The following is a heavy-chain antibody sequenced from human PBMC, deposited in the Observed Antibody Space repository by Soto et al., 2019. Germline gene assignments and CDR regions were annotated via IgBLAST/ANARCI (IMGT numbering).Heavy chain of an antibody. V-gene: IGHV4-4*07. CDR3: VASLAASGLNWLDP. Sequence: SETLSLTCIVSGGSISEKYWNWVRQPPGKGLEWVGLIFANGHTDYNPSLKSRVTMSVDASKNQFSLRLTSMTAADTAVYYCVASLAASGLNWLDPWGRGTLVTVSS. CDR1: GGSISEKY. J-gene: IGHJ5*02. CDR2: IFANGHT. D-gene: IGHD6-13*01.